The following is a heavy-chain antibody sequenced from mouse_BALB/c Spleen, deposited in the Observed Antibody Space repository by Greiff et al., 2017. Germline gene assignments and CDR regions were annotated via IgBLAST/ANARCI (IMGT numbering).Heavy chain of an antibody. J-gene: IGHJ3*01. D-gene: IGHD1-2*01. V-gene: IGHV14-3*02. CDR2: IDPANGNT. Sequence: EVKVEESGAELVKPGASVKLSCTASGFNIKDTYMHWVKQRPEQGLEWIGRIDPANGNTKYDPKFQGKATITADTSSNTAYLQLSSLTSEDTAVYYCASTATWFAYWGQGTLVTVSA. CDR3: ASTATWFAY. CDR1: GFNIKDTY.